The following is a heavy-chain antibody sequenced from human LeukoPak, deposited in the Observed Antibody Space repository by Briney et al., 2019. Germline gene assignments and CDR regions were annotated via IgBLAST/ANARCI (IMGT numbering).Heavy chain of an antibody. J-gene: IGHJ2*01. CDR2: LYSGSST. V-gene: IGHV3-53*01. CDR1: GFSVSTNY. Sequence: GGCVSRACAASGFSVSTNYMNWVRQAPGEGLEWVSILYSGSSTYYVDSVEGRFIVSRDSSKNTLSLQMNDLRAEDTAVYYCARVGDHFHWYLDLWGRGILVTVSS. CDR3: ARVGDHFHWYLDL. D-gene: IGHD3-3*02.